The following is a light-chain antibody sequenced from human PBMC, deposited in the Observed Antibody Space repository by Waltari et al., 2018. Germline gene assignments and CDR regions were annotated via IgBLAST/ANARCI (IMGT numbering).Light chain of an antibody. CDR3: QVWDSSRHHVI. CDR1: DIGERR. CDR2: YDT. Sequence: SYMLTPPPSVSVAPGQTARITCGGDDIGERRVHWCQQRPGQAPVSVIYYDTDRPSGIPDRFSGSHSGDTATLIISRVEAGDEADYYCQVWDSSRHHVIFGGGTRLTVL. J-gene: IGLJ2*01. V-gene: IGLV3-21*04.